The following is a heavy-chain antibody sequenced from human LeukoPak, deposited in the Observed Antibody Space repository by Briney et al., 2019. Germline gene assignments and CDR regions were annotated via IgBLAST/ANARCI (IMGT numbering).Heavy chain of an antibody. V-gene: IGHV1-2*02. J-gene: IGHJ4*02. CDR2: INPNTGGT. CDR3: ARDPDVVVEPAAVRVDY. CDR1: GYTFTAYY. Sequence: ASVEVSCKTSGYTFTAYYMHWVRQAPGQGLEWMGWINPNTGGTNYAQQFQGRVTMTRDTSFSTAYMDLNRLTSDDTAVYYCARDPDVVVEPAAVRVDYWGQGTLVTVSA. D-gene: IGHD2-2*01.